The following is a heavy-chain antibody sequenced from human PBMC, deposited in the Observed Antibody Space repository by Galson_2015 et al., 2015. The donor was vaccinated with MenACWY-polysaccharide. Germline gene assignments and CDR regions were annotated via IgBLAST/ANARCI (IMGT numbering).Heavy chain of an antibody. CDR1: GFSLSTSGMC. Sequence: PALVRTPPTLTLACTFSGFSLSTSGMCVSWIRQPPGKALEWLARIDWDDAKYYSTSLKTRLTISKDTSKNQVFLTMTNMGSVDTASYFCARIRVFGVVYWFDPCGQGTLVTVYS. J-gene: IGHJ5*02. CDR2: IDWDDAK. V-gene: IGHV2-70*11. CDR3: ARIRVFGVVYWFDP. D-gene: IGHD3-3*01.